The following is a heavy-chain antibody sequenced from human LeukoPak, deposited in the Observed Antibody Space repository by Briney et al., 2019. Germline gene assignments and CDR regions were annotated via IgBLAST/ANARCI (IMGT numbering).Heavy chain of an antibody. CDR3: ARNVGGTMVRVVIMAAFDY. CDR1: RDSASSNSAA. CDR2: TYYRSKWYN. D-gene: IGHD3-10*01. Sequence: SQTLSLTCTISRDSASSNSAAWNWIRQSPSRGLEWLGRTYYRSKWYNDYAVSVKSRITINPDTSKNQFSLQLNSVTPEDTAVYYCARNVGGTMVRVVIMAAFDYWGQGTLVTVSS. V-gene: IGHV6-1*01. J-gene: IGHJ4*02.